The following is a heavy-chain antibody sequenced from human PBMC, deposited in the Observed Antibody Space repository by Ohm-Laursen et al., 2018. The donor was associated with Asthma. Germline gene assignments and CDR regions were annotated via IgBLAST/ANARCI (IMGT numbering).Heavy chain of an antibody. J-gene: IGHJ6*02. Sequence: SLRLSCTASGFTFNRHGMHWVRQAPGKGLEWVAVISYDESNKYYADSVKGRFTISRDNSKNTLYLQMNSLTAEDTAVYYCGKDLFTVMSQYHYFYGMGVGGQGTTVTVSS. D-gene: IGHD3-16*01. CDR1: GFTFNRHG. V-gene: IGHV3-30*18. CDR3: GKDLFTVMSQYHYFYGMGV. CDR2: ISYDESNK.